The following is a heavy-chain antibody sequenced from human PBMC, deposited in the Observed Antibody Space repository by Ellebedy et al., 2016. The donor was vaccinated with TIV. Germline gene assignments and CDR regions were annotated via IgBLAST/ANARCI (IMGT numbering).Heavy chain of an antibody. CDR2: IIPIFGTA. V-gene: IGHV1-69*13. CDR1: GGTFSSYA. D-gene: IGHD3-9*01. J-gene: IGHJ4*02. CDR3: AREGYDILTG. Sequence: AASVKVSCKASGGTFSSYAISWVRQAPGQGLEWMGGIIPIFGTANYAQKFQGRVTITADESTSTAYMELSSLRSEDTAVYYCAREGYDILTGWGQGTLVTVSS.